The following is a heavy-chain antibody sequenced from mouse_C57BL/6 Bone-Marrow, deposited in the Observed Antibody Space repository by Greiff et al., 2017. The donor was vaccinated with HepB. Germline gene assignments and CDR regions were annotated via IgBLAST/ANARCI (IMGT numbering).Heavy chain of an antibody. V-gene: IGHV1-58*01. CDR1: GYTFTSYG. J-gene: IGHJ4*01. Sequence: EVKLQESGAELVRPGSSVKMSCKTSGYTFTSYGINWVKQRPGQGLEWIGYIYIGNGYTEYNEKFKGKATLTSDTSSSTAYMQLSSLTSEDSAIYFCARYYYGSSYGGAMDYWGQGTSVTVSS. D-gene: IGHD1-1*01. CDR3: ARYYYGSSYGGAMDY. CDR2: IYIGNGYT.